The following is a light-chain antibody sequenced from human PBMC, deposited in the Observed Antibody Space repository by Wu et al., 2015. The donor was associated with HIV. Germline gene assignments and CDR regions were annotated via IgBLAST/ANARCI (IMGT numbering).Light chain of an antibody. CDR1: QSVSSSY. Sequence: EIVLTQSPGTLSLSPRERATLSCRASQSVSSSYVAWYQQKPGQAPRFFIYGASSRAAGIPDRFRGSGSGTDFTLTISRLEPEDSAVYYCQQYGSSPYTFGQGTKAGDQT. CDR2: GAS. J-gene: IGKJ2*01. CDR3: QQYGSSPYT. V-gene: IGKV3-20*01.